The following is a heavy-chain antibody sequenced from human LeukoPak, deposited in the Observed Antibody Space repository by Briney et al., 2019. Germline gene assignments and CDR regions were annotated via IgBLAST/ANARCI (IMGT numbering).Heavy chain of an antibody. D-gene: IGHD6-13*01. J-gene: IGHJ4*02. CDR3: LAAAGTIG. CDR2: VNNDGSTT. CDR1: GFTFSSYW. V-gene: IGHV3-74*01. Sequence: PGGSLRLSCAASGFTFSSYWMHWVRQAPGKGLVWVSRVNNDGSTTSYADSVRGRFTISRDNTKNTLYLQVNSLRAEDTAVYFCLAAAGTIGWGQGTLVTVSS.